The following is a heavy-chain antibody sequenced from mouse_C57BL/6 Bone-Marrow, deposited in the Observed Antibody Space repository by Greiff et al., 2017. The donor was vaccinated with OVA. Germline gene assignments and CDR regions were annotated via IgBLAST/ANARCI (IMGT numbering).Heavy chain of an antibody. V-gene: IGHV1-81*01. CDR2: IYPRSGNT. J-gene: IGHJ2*01. CDR3: ARRGITTVVADY. Sequence: VMLVESGAELARPGASVKLSCKASGYTFTSYGISWVKQRTGQGLEWIGEIYPRSGNTYYNEKFKGKATLTADKSSSTAYMELRSLTSEDSAVYFCARRGITTVVADYWGQGTTLTVSS. CDR1: GYTFTSYG. D-gene: IGHD1-1*01.